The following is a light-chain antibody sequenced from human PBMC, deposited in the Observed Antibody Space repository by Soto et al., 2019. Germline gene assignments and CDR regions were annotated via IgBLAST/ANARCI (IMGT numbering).Light chain of an antibody. J-gene: IGKJ3*01. CDR1: QTVLYTSKNKNY. V-gene: IGKV4-1*01. CDR3: QQYFRPPFT. Sequence: DIVMTQSPDSLAVSLGERATINCKSSQTVLYTSKNKNYLGWYQQKPEQPPKLLIYWASTRESGVPDRFNGSGSGTDFTLTISSLQAEDVAVYFCQQYFRPPFTFGPGTTVHVK. CDR2: WAS.